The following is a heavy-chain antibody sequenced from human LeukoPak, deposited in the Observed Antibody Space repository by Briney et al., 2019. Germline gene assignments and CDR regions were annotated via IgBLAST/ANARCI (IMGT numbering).Heavy chain of an antibody. D-gene: IGHD6-6*01. V-gene: IGHV4-39*01. J-gene: IGHJ6*02. CDR2: IYYSGST. CDR3: ARQYSSPSFFSYYYYGMDV. Sequence: SETLSLTCTVSGGSISSSSYYWGWIRQPPGKGLEWIGSIYYSGSTYYNPSLKSRVTISVDTSKNQFSLKLSSVTAADTAVYYCARQYSSPSFFSYYYYGMDVWGQGTTVTVSS. CDR1: GGSISSSSYY.